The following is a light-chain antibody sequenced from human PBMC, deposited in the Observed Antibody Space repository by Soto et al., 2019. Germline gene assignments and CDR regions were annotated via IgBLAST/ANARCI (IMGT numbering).Light chain of an antibody. CDR2: AAS. J-gene: IGKJ1*01. V-gene: IGKV1-39*01. CDR1: QSISSC. CDR3: LQTYSTPPT. Sequence: DLQMTQSPSSLSASVGDRVTITCRASQSISSCLNWYQQKVGKAPKLLIYAASSLQSGVPSRFSGSGSGTDFTLTISSLQSEDFATYYCLQTYSTPPTFGQGTRVEVK.